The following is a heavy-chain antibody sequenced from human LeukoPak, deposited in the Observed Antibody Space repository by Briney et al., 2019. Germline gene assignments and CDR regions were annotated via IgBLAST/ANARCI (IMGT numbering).Heavy chain of an antibody. CDR3: AISLDILTGYYY. CDR2: ISNDGNIQ. V-gene: IGHV3-30*14. CDR1: GFSFGSYA. Sequence: PGGSLRLSCAASGFSFGSYAMHWVRQAPGKGLEWVAVISNDGNIQYYVDSVKGRFTISRDNSKNTLYLQMNSLRAEDTAVYYCAISLDILTGYYYWGQGTLVTVSS. D-gene: IGHD3-9*01. J-gene: IGHJ4*02.